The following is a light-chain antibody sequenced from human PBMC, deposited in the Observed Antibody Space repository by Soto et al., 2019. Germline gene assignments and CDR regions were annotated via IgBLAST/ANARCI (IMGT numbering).Light chain of an antibody. V-gene: IGKV3-11*01. Sequence: EIMLTQSPATLSLSPGERATLSCRASQSVSNYLAWYQQKPGQAPRLLIYDASNRATGIPARFSGSGSGTDFTLTISSLEPEDFAVYYCQQRSNWPPLTCGGGTKVEIK. J-gene: IGKJ4*01. CDR2: DAS. CDR3: QQRSNWPPLT. CDR1: QSVSNY.